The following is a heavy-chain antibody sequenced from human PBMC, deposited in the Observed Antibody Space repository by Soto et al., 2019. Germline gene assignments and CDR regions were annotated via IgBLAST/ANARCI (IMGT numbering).Heavy chain of an antibody. CDR2: IIPIFGTA. D-gene: IGHD1-1*01. CDR1: GGTFSSYA. J-gene: IGHJ6*02. CDR3: ARNGRTGTLYYSGMDV. V-gene: IGHV1-69*12. Sequence: QVQLVQSGAEVKKPGSSVKVSCKASGGTFSSYAISWVRQAPGQGLEWMGGIIPIFGTANYAQKFQGRVTITADESTGKAYMELSSLRSEDTAVYDCARNGRTGTLYYSGMDVWGQGTTVTVSS.